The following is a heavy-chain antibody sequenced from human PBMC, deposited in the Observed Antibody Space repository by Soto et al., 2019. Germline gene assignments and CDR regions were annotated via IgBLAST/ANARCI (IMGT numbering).Heavy chain of an antibody. CDR3: ARAPSPPDCSSTSCYIGYFDY. CDR1: GYTFTSYA. Sequence: QVQLVQSGAEVKKPGASVKVSCKASGYTFTSYAMHWVRQAPGQRLEWMGWINAGNGNTKYSQKFQGRVTITRDTSASTAYMELSSLRSEDTAVYYCARAPSPPDCSSTSCYIGYFDYWGQGTLVTVSS. J-gene: IGHJ4*02. D-gene: IGHD2-2*02. V-gene: IGHV1-3*01. CDR2: INAGNGNT.